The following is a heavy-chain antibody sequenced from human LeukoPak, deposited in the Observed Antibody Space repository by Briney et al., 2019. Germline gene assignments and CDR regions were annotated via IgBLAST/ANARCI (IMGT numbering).Heavy chain of an antibody. CDR3: AKDYMDWRYFDY. CDR1: GFSFSSYG. CDR2: ISYHGSNI. D-gene: IGHD3-3*01. Sequence: GGSLTLSCTASGFSFSSYGMHWVRQAPSKGLEWVAVISYHGSNIYYADSVKGRFTISRDNSKNTLYLQMNSLRAEDTAVYYCAKDYMDWRYFDYWGQGTQDTLSS. J-gene: IGHJ4*02. V-gene: IGHV3-30*18.